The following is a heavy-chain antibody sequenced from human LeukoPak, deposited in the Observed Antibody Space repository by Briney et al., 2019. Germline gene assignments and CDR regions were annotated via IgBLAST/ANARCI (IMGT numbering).Heavy chain of an antibody. CDR2: ISSSTSYI. Sequence: SEGSLRLSCAASGFIFSSYSMNWVRQAPGKGLEWVSSISSSTSYIYYADSVKGRFTISRDDAKNSLYLQMSSLRAEDTAVYYCARDITCSGGTCYSGLDYWGQGTLATVSS. CDR1: GFIFSSYS. V-gene: IGHV3-21*01. D-gene: IGHD2-15*01. CDR3: ARDITCSGGTCYSGLDY. J-gene: IGHJ4*02.